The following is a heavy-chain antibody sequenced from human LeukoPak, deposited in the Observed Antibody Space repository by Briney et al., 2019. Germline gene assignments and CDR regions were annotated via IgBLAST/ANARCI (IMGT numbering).Heavy chain of an antibody. CDR3: AMEALTLFPPYFDF. Sequence: PSETLSLTCTVSGGSISGYYWSWIRQPPGKGLEWIGYINHIGSTNYNPSLRSRVTISVDTSKNQFSLKLRSVTAAYTSVYYCAMEALTLFPPYFDFWGRGTLVTVSS. J-gene: IGHJ4*02. V-gene: IGHV4-59*01. CDR2: INHIGST. D-gene: IGHD3-10*01. CDR1: GGSISGYY.